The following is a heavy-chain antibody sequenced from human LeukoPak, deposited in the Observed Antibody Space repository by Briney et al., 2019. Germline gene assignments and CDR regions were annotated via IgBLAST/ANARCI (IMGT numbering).Heavy chain of an antibody. CDR1: GFTFSSYA. Sequence: GGSLRLSCAASGFTFSSYAMHWVRQAPGKGLEWVAVISYDGSNKYYADSVKGRFTISRDNSKNTLYLQMNSLRAEDTAVYYCAGRPWGDGYNLWGQGTLVTVSS. CDR3: AGRPWGDGYNL. J-gene: IGHJ5*02. V-gene: IGHV3-30-3*01. CDR2: ISYDGSNK. D-gene: IGHD5-24*01.